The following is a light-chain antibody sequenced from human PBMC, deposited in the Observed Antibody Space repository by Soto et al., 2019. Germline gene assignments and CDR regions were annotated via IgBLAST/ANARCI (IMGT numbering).Light chain of an antibody. J-gene: IGLJ1*01. V-gene: IGLV2-14*01. CDR1: SSDVGGYNY. Sequence: QSALTQPASVSGSPGQSITISCTGTSSDVGGYNYVSWYQQHPGKAPKLMIYEVSNRPSGVSNRFSGSKSGNTASLTISGLQAADEADYYCFSYTSSGTYVFGTGTKVTVL. CDR3: FSYTSSGTYV. CDR2: EVS.